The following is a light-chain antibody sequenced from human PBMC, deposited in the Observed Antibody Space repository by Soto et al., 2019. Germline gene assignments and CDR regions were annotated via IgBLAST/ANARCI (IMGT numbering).Light chain of an antibody. CDR2: TGS. J-gene: IGKJ4*01. CDR1: QGISNW. V-gene: IGKV1-12*01. CDR3: EQANSFPLT. Sequence: DIQMTQSPSSVSASVGDRVSITCRASQGISNWLACYQQKPGRAPKLLIYTGSSLQTGVPSRFSGTGSGTDFSLTISILHPEDVATYYCEQANSFPLTFGGGTKVQIK.